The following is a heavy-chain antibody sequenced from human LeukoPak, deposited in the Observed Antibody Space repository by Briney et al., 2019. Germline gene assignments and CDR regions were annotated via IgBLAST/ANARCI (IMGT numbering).Heavy chain of an antibody. V-gene: IGHV4-30-2*01. J-gene: IGHJ5*02. D-gene: IGHD3-10*01. CDR2: IYHSGST. Sequence: PSQTLSLTCAVSGGSISSGGYSWSWIRQPPGKGLEWIGYIYHSGSTYYNPPLKSRVTILVDRSKNQFSLKLSSVTAADTAVYYCARSPGHNWFDPWGQGTLVTVSS. CDR3: ARSPGHNWFDP. CDR1: GGSISSGGYS.